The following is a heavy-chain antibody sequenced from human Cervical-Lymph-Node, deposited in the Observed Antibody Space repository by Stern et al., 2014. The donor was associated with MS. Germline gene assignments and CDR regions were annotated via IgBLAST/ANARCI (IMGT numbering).Heavy chain of an antibody. CDR2: IRQDGYDK. CDR1: GFSFGTSW. D-gene: IGHD2/OR15-2a*01. Sequence: EVQLVESGGGLVQPGGSLRLSCVASGFSFGTSWMSWVRQPPGRGLEWVANIRQDGYDKFYVDSVKGRFTISRDKARNSLYLQMNSLTVADTAVYYCARDRRAFPDYWGQGTHVAVSS. J-gene: IGHJ4*02. V-gene: IGHV3-7*01. CDR3: ARDRRAFPDY.